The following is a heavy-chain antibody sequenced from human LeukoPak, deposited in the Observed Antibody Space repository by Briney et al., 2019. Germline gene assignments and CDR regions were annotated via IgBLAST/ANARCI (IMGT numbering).Heavy chain of an antibody. CDR3: ARHQSSGLDY. CDR1: GGSISSYY. V-gene: IGHV4-59*01. J-gene: IGHJ4*02. CDR2: IYYSGST. Sequence: PSETLSLTCTVSGGSISSYYWSWIRQPPGKGLEWIGYIYYSGSTNYNPSLKSRVTISVKTSKNQFSLKLRSVTAADTAVYYCARHQSSGLDYWGQGTLVTVSS. D-gene: IGHD2-2*01.